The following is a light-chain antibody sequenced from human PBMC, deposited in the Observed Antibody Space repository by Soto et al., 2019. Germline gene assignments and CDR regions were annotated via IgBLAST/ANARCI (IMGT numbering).Light chain of an antibody. CDR3: QQYNNWPWT. Sequence: EIVLTQSPATLSLSPGETATLSCRASQSISNYLAWYQHKPGQAPRLLIFDASNRATGIPARFSGSGSGTEFTLTISSLQSEDFAGYYCQQYNNWPWTFGQGTKV. CDR1: QSISNY. V-gene: IGKV3-11*01. CDR2: DAS. J-gene: IGKJ1*01.